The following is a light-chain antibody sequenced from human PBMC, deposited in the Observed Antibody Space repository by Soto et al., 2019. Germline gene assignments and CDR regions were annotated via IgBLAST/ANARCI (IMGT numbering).Light chain of an antibody. CDR1: SSDVGNYNH. Sequence: QSALTQPASVSGSPGQSITISCTGTSSDVGNYNHVSWYQQSPGKAPKLMIYEVSKRPSGVSNRFSGSKSGNTASLTISGLQADDEAKYYCCSYADSSTWVFGGGTKVTVL. CDR3: CSYADSSTWV. V-gene: IGLV2-23*02. CDR2: EVS. J-gene: IGLJ3*02.